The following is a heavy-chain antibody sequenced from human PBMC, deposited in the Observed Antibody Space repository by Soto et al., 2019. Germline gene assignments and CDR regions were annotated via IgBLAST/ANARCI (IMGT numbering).Heavy chain of an antibody. J-gene: IGHJ5*02. CDR2: IIPILGIA. CDR3: AGGPRWQQLVHNWFDP. Sequence: GASVKVSCKASGGTFSSYTISWVRQAPGQGLEWMGRIIPILGIANYAQKFQGRVTITADKSTSTAYMELSSLRSEDTAVYYCAGGPRWQQLVHNWFDPWGQGTLVTVSS. CDR1: GGTFSSYT. D-gene: IGHD6-13*01. V-gene: IGHV1-69*02.